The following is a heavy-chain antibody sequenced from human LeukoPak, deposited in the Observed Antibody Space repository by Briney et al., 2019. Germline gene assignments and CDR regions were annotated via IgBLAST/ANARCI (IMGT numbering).Heavy chain of an antibody. CDR1: GFTFSSYE. V-gene: IGHV3-48*03. Sequence: GGSLRLSCAAPGFTFSSYEMHWVRQAPGKGLEWVSYISSSGSTIYYADSVKGRFTISRDNAKNSLYLQVNSLRAEDTAIYYCARENSNYEVDYWGQGTLVTVSS. D-gene: IGHD4-11*01. CDR3: ARENSNYEVDY. CDR2: ISSSGSTI. J-gene: IGHJ4*02.